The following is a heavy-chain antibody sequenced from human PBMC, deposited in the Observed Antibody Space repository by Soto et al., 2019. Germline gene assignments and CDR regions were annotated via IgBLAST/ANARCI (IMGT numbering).Heavy chain of an antibody. J-gene: IGHJ5*02. CDR3: ARNDYGDYGHLYNWFDP. D-gene: IGHD4-17*01. Sequence: QVQLVQSGAEVKKPGSSVKVSCKASGGTFSSYTISWVRQAPGQGLEWMGRIIPILGIANYAQKFQGRVTITADKSTSTAYMELSSLRSEDTAVYYCARNDYGDYGHLYNWFDPWGQGTLVTVSS. CDR2: IIPILGIA. CDR1: GGTFSSYT. V-gene: IGHV1-69*02.